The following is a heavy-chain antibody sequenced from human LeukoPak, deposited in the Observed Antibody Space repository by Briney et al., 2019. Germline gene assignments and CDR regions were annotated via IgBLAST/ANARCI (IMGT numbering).Heavy chain of an antibody. CDR2: ITGSGGST. Sequence: GGSLRLSCAASGLTFSSYAMSWVRQAPGKGLEWVSAITGSGGSTYYADSVKGPFTISRHNSKTTLYLQMNSLRAEDTAVYYCAKCIAAAGTDAFDIWGQGTMVTVSS. CDR1: GLTFSSYA. V-gene: IGHV3-23*01. D-gene: IGHD6-13*01. J-gene: IGHJ3*02. CDR3: AKCIAAAGTDAFDI.